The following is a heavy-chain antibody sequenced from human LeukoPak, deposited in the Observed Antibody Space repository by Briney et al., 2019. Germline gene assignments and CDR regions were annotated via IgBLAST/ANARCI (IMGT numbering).Heavy chain of an antibody. CDR2: INHSGST. CDR1: GGSFSGYY. D-gene: IGHD6-19*01. CDR3: ARQVNSMAGTHFDV. Sequence: PSETLSLTCAVYGGSFSGYYWSWIRQPPGKGLEWIGEINHSGSTNYNPSLKSRVTISVDASKSHFSLRLSSVTAADTAVYYCARQVNSMAGTHFDVWGLGTLVPVSS. V-gene: IGHV4-34*01. J-gene: IGHJ4*02.